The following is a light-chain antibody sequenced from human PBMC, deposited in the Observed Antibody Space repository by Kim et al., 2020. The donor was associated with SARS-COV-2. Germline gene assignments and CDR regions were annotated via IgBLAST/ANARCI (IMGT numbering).Light chain of an antibody. V-gene: IGLV10-54*01. CDR2: RNN. Sequence: RQTATLTCTGSSYDIGNKGAAWLQQHQGHPPKLLSHRNNNRPSGISERISASRSGNTASLTITGLQPEDEADYYCSAWDNSLSAWVFGGGTQLTVL. CDR1: SYDIGNKG. J-gene: IGLJ3*02. CDR3: SAWDNSLSAWV.